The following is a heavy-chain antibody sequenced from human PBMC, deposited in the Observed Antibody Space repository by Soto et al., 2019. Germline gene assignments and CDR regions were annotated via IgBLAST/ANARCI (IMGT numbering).Heavy chain of an antibody. CDR3: ARGGGLYQYYSYGMDV. Sequence: GGSLRLSCAASGFTVSSNYMSWVRQAPGKGLEWVSVIYSGGSTYYADSVKGRFTISRDNSKNMVYLQLNSLGVEDTAVYYCARGGGLYQYYSYGMDVWGQGTTVTVSS. J-gene: IGHJ6*02. CDR1: GFTVSSNY. CDR2: IYSGGST. V-gene: IGHV3-53*01. D-gene: IGHD2-2*02.